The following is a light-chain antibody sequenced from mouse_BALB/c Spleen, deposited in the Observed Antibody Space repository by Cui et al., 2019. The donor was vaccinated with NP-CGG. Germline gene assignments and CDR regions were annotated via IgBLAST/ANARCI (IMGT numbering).Light chain of an antibody. CDR3: ALWYSNHWV. CDR1: NGAVTTSNY. Sequence: QALVTQESALTTSPGETVTLTCRSSNGAVTTSNYAKWVQEKPDHLFTGLIGGTNNRAPGVPARFSGSLIGDKAALTITGAQTEDEAIYFCALWYSNHWVFGGGTKLTVL. CDR2: GTN. J-gene: IGLJ1*01. V-gene: IGLV1*01.